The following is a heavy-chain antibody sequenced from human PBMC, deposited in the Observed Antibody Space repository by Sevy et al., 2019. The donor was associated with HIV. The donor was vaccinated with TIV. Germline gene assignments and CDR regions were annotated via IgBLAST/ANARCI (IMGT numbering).Heavy chain of an antibody. Sequence: GGSLRLSCAASGFNFSNYVLHWVRQAPGKGLEWVTFISSYGNEADYVNSVKGRFTISRDDSKNTLYLQMNSLRPEDTAVYYCARSILAVAGSYGMDVWGQGTTVTVSS. J-gene: IGHJ6*02. D-gene: IGHD6-19*01. V-gene: IGHV3-30*03. CDR3: ARSILAVAGSYGMDV. CDR2: ISSYGNEA. CDR1: GFNFSNYV.